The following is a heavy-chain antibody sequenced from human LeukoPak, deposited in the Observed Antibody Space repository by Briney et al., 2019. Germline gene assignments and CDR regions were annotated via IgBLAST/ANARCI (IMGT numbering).Heavy chain of an antibody. Sequence: ASETLSLTCTVSGGSISSYYWSWIRQPPGKGLEWIGYIYYSGSTNYNPSLKSRVTISVDTSKNQFSLKLSSVTAADTAVYYCARLGDYDFWSGYYTGGHFDYWGQGTLVTVSS. CDR3: ARLGDYDFWSGYYTGGHFDY. CDR1: GGSISSYY. V-gene: IGHV4-59*08. D-gene: IGHD3-3*01. J-gene: IGHJ4*02. CDR2: IYYSGST.